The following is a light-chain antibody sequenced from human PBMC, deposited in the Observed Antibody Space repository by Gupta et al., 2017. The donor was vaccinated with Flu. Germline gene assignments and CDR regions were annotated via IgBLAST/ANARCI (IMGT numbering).Light chain of an antibody. CDR1: QSIRNY. CDR3: HQRSNWPAT. Sequence: DIVLTQSPASLPLSPGERVTLSCRASQSIRNYLAWYQQKPGQAPRLLIYDATNRATGIPARFSGSGFGTDFTLTISSLEPEDFALYYCHQRSNWPATFGGGTKVDI. J-gene: IGKJ4*01. CDR2: DAT. V-gene: IGKV3-11*01.